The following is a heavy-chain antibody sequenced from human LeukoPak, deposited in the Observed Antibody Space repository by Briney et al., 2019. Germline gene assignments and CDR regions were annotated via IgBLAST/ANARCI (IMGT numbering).Heavy chain of an antibody. Sequence: GGSLRLSCAASGFSFSDYHMNWVRQAPGKGLEWVSAISGSGGSTYYADSVKGRFTISRDNSKNTLYLQMNSLRPEDTAVYYCAKGDGDYVERALDYWGQGTLVTVPS. CDR3: AKGDGDYVERALDY. J-gene: IGHJ4*02. CDR2: ISGSGGST. CDR1: GFSFSDYH. D-gene: IGHD4-17*01. V-gene: IGHV3-23*01.